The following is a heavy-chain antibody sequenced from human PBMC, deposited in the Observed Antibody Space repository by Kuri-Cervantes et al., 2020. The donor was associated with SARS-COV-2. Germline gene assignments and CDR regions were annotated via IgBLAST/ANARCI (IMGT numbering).Heavy chain of an antibody. J-gene: IGHJ5*02. CDR2: IIPILGIA. V-gene: IGHV1-69*04. D-gene: IGHD2-2*02. CDR1: GGTFSSYA. Sequence: SGKVSCKASGGTFSSYAIGWVRQAPGQGLEWMGRIIPILGIANYAQKFQGRVTITADKSTSTAYMELSSLRSEDTAVYYCARDHYCSSTSCYTGWFDPWGQGTLVTVSS. CDR3: ARDHYCSSTSCYTGWFDP.